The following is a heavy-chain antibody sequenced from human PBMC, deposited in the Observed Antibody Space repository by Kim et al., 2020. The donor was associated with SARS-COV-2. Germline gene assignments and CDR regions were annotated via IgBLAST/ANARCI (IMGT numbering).Heavy chain of an antibody. V-gene: IGHV3-53*01. J-gene: IGHJ4*02. CDR1: GFIVSSYY. D-gene: IGHD5-12*01. CDR2: IYSGGNT. CDR3: ARSDSGYDYDY. Sequence: GGSLRLSCAASGFIVSSYYMSWVRKAPGKGLEWVAIIYSGGNTYYADSVKGRFTISRDNSKNTLYLQMDSLRAEDTAVYYCARSDSGYDYDYWGQGTLVT.